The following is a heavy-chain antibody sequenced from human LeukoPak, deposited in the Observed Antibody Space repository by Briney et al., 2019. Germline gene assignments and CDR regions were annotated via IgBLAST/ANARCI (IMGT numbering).Heavy chain of an antibody. V-gene: IGHV3-23*01. CDR3: AKVVLIANPRGWFDP. CDR2: ISGSGGST. D-gene: IGHD3-22*01. Sequence: PGGSLRLSCAASGFTFNSNVLNWVRQAPGKGLEWVSSISGSGGSTYYADSVKGRFTISRDNSKNTLYLQMNSLRAEDTALYYCAKVVLIANPRGWFDPWGQGTLVTVSS. CDR1: GFTFNSNV. J-gene: IGHJ5*02.